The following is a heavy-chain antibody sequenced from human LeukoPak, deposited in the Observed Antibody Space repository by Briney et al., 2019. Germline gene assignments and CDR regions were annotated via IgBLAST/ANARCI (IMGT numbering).Heavy chain of an antibody. J-gene: IGHJ4*02. CDR1: GFTVSNKY. D-gene: IGHD1-26*01. V-gene: IGHV3-53*01. CDR2: IYSDGRT. CDR3: AKDRAWGAFAY. Sequence: PGGSLRLSCAASGFTVSNKYMTWVRQAPGKGLEWVSLIYSDGRTYYADSVKGRFTISRDNSKNTLYLQMNSLRAEDTAIYYCAKDRAWGAFAYWGQGTLVTVSS.